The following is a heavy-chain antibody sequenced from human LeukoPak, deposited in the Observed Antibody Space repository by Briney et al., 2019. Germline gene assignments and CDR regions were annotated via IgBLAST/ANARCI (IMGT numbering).Heavy chain of an antibody. CDR1: GFTVSNNY. CDR3: ARVPRSSRIPIFR. J-gene: IGHJ4*02. Sequence: GGSLRLSCAASGFTVSNNYMSWVRQAPGKGLEWVSIIYSGGITYYADSVKGRFTISRDGAKNSLYLQLNSLRAEDTAVYYCARVPRSSRIPIFRWGQGTLVTVSS. CDR2: IYSGGIT. D-gene: IGHD3-3*01. V-gene: IGHV3-66*01.